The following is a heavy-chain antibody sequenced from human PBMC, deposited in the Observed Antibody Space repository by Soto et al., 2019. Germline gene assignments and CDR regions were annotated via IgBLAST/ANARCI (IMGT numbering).Heavy chain of an antibody. Sequence: SGKVTSNASGGTFRSYAISWKRQAPGQGLEWMGGIIPIFGTANYAQKFQGRVTITADESAGTAYMELSSLRSEDTAVYYCALGGSLDALGISGKGTLAT. D-gene: IGHD3-16*01. V-gene: IGHV1-69*13. J-gene: IGHJ3*02. CDR2: IIPIFGTA. CDR1: GGTFRSYA. CDR3: ALGGSLDALGI.